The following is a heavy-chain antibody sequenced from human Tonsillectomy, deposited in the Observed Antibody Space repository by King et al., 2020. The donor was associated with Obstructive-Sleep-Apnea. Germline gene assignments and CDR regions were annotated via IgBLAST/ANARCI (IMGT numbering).Heavy chain of an antibody. Sequence: VQLVESGGGLVQPGGSLRLSCAASGFTFSSYAMSWVRQAPGKGLEWVSVISGSGGSTYYADSVKGRFTISRDNSKSTRYLHMNSLRAEDTDVYYCAKGGEAYCSGGRCYYPPPSCEDWGQGTLVTVSS. CDR3: AKGGEAYCSGGRCYYPPPSCED. D-gene: IGHD2-15*01. CDR2: ISGSGGST. CDR1: GFTFSSYA. V-gene: IGHV3-23*04. J-gene: IGHJ4*02.